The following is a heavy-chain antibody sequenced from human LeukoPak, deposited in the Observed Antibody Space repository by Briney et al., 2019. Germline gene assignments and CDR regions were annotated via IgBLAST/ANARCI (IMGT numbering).Heavy chain of an antibody. Sequence: GGSLRLSCAASGFTFSNYWVTWVRQAPGKGLEWVDNINEDGSEKFYVDSVKGRFTISRDNTKKSVYLQMNSLIAEDTALYYCARDQGAAGDYWGQGTLVTVSS. J-gene: IGHJ4*02. D-gene: IGHD6-13*01. CDR1: GFTFSNYW. V-gene: IGHV3-7*01. CDR2: INEDGSEK. CDR3: ARDQGAAGDY.